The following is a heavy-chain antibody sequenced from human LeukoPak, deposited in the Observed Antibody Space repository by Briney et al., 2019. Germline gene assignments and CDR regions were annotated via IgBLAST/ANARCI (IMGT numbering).Heavy chain of an antibody. J-gene: IGHJ4*02. CDR3: ANLGALTYYYDSSGYYYFDY. V-gene: IGHV3-23*01. Sequence: GGSLRLSCAASGFTFSSYAMSWVRQAPGKGLEWVSAISGSGGSTYYADSVKGRFTISGDNSKNTLYLQMNSLRAEDTAVYYCANLGALTYYYDSSGYYYFDYWGQGTLVTVSS. D-gene: IGHD3-22*01. CDR2: ISGSGGST. CDR1: GFTFSSYA.